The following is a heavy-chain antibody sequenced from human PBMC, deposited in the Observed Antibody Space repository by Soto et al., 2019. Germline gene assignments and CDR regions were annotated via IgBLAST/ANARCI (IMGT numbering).Heavy chain of an antibody. Sequence: QVQLVQSGAEVKKPGASVKVSCKASGYTFTSYGMSWVRQAPGQGLEWMGWISAYNGNTDYAQKLQGRVTMTTDTSTSTAYMELRSLRSDDTAVYYCARDSPVDTAMVGLDYWGQGTLVTVSS. J-gene: IGHJ4*02. CDR3: ARDSPVDTAMVGLDY. D-gene: IGHD5-18*01. CDR1: GYTFTSYG. CDR2: ISAYNGNT. V-gene: IGHV1-18*01.